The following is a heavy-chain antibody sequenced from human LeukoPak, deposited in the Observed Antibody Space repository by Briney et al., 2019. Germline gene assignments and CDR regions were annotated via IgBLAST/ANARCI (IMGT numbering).Heavy chain of an antibody. CDR2: ISGSDST. CDR3: ARRGGILTGSPYFDY. Sequence: GGSLRLSCAASGFTFSSFAMSWVRQAPGKGLEWVSAISGSDSTYYADSVKGRFTISRDNAKNSLYLQMNSLRAEDTAVYYCARRGGILTGSPYFDYWGQGTLVTVSS. D-gene: IGHD3-9*01. J-gene: IGHJ4*02. CDR1: GFTFSSFA. V-gene: IGHV3-23*01.